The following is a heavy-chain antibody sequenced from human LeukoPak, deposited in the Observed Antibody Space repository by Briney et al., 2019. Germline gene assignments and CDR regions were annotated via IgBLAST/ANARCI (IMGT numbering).Heavy chain of an antibody. Sequence: SETLSLTCTVSGNSISSGYYWGWIRQPPGKGLKWIGSISHSGNTYYNPSLKSRVTISVDTSKNQFSLKLSSVTAADTAVYYCARGRSWLVQDYYYMDVWGKGTTVTVSS. D-gene: IGHD6-19*01. J-gene: IGHJ6*03. CDR1: GNSISSGYY. CDR3: ARGRSWLVQDYYYMDV. V-gene: IGHV4-38-2*02. CDR2: ISHSGNT.